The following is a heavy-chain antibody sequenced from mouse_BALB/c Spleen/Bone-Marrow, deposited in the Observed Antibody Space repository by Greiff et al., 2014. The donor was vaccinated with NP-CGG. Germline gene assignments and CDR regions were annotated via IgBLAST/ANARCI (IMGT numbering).Heavy chain of an antibody. CDR2: IDPANGNT. J-gene: IGHJ2*01. D-gene: IGHD2-12*01. CDR3: ARYSYGSRGYYFDY. V-gene: IGHV14-3*02. CDR1: GFNIKDTY. Sequence: VQLQQPGAELVKPGASVKLSCTASGFNIKDTYMHWVKQRPEQGLEWIGRIDPANGNTKYDPKLQGKATITADTSSNTAYLQLSSLTSEDTAVYYCARYSYGSRGYYFDYWGQGTTLTVSS.